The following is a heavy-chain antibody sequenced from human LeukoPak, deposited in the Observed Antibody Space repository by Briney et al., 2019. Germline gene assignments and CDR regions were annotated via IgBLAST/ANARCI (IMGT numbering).Heavy chain of an antibody. CDR3: AREKDFWSGYLFDY. V-gene: IGHV3-33*01. Sequence: GGSLRLSCAASGFTFSSYGMHWVRQAPGKGLEWVAVIWYDGSNKYYAGSVKGRLTIYRNNSKNTLYLQMNSLRAEHTAVYYCAREKDFWSGYLFDYWGQGTLVTVSS. J-gene: IGHJ4*02. D-gene: IGHD3-3*01. CDR1: GFTFSSYG. CDR2: IWYDGSNK.